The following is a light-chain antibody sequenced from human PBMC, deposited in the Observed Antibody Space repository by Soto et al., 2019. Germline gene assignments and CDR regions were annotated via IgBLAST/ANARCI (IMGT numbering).Light chain of an antibody. V-gene: IGKV3-15*01. Sequence: TVMTQSPAALSVSPGDRASLSCRASRSVGDNLAWYQVRPGQSPRLIIFDASTRATGVPVRFTGSGSGTEFTLTIASLQSDDIATYYCQQYDDWPPLTFGGGTKV. CDR2: DAS. CDR3: QQYDDWPPLT. J-gene: IGKJ4*01. CDR1: RSVGDN.